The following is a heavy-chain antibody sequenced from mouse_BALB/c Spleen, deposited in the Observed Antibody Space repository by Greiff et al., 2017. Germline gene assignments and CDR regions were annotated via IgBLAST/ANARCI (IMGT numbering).Heavy chain of an antibody. CDR1: GYSFTGYN. CDR2: IDPYYGGT. Sequence: EVQRVESGPELEKPGASVKISCKASGYSFTGYNMNWVKQSNGKSLEWIGNIDPYYGGTSYNQKFKGKATLTVDKSSSTAYMQLKSLTSEDSAVYYCARKGYGNYEGYFDYWGQGTTLTVSS. J-gene: IGHJ2*01. CDR3: ARKGYGNYEGYFDY. V-gene: IGHV1-39*01. D-gene: IGHD2-10*02.